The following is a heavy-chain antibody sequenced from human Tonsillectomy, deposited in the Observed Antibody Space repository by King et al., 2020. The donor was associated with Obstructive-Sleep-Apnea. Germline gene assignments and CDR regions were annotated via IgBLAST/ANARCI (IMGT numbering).Heavy chain of an antibody. CDR3: AREQETLGYFDY. CDR2: IYYSGST. D-gene: IGHD7-27*01. CDR1: GGSISSGAYY. V-gene: IGHV4-31*01. Sequence: VQLQESGPGLVKPSQTLSLTCTVSGGSISSGAYYWNWIRQHPGKGLEWIGSIYYSGSTYYNPSLKSQVSISVETSKNQFSLKLTSVTAADMAVYYCAREQETLGYFDYWGQGTLVTVSS. J-gene: IGHJ4*02.